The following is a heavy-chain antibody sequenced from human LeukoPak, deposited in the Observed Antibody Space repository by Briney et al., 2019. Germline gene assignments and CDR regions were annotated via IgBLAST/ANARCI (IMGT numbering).Heavy chain of an antibody. V-gene: IGHV4-61*02. Sequence: SETLSLTCTVSGGSISSGSYYWSWIRQPAWKGLEWIGRIYTSGSTNYNPSLKSRVTISVDTSKNQFSLKLSSVTAADTAVYYCAREFLAVAGRRGFDYWGQGTLVTVSS. CDR3: AREFLAVAGRRGFDY. CDR2: IYTSGST. CDR1: GGSISSGSYY. D-gene: IGHD6-19*01. J-gene: IGHJ4*02.